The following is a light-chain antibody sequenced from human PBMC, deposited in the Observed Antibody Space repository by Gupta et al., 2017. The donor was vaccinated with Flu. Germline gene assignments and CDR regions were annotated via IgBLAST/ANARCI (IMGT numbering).Light chain of an antibody. V-gene: IGLV1-47*01. CDR1: SSNIKTNY. Sequence: VTISCSGSSSNIKTNYFSWYQQFPGTAPKLLIYRNNKRPSGVPVRFSGSKSGTSASLVISGLRSEDEAIYYCAVWDDSLDGLYVFGSGTKVTVV. J-gene: IGLJ1*01. CDR2: RNN. CDR3: AVWDDSLDGLYV.